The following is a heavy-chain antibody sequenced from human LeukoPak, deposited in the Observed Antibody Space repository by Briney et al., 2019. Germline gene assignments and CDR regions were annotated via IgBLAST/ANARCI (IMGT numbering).Heavy chain of an antibody. CDR2: IYSDNT. D-gene: IGHD4/OR15-4a*01. CDR1: GITVSSSY. Sequence: GGSLRLSCAASGITVSSSYMSWVRQAPGKGLEWVSFIYSDNTHYSDSVKGRFTTSRDNSKNTLYLQMNSLRAEDTAVYYCARRAGAYSHPYDYWGQGTLVTVSS. CDR3: ARRAGAYSHPYDY. J-gene: IGHJ4*02. V-gene: IGHV3-53*01.